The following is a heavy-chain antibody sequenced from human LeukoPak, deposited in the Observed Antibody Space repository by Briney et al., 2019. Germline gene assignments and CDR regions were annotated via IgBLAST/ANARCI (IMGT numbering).Heavy chain of an antibody. J-gene: IGHJ6*02. Sequence: ASVKVSCKASGGTFSSYAISWVRQAPGQGLEWMGGIIPIFGTANYAQKFQGRVTITADESTSTAYMELSSLRSEDTAVYYCARAKVAATPWYYYYGMDVWGQGTTVTVSS. V-gene: IGHV1-69*01. CDR2: IIPIFGTA. CDR3: ARAKVAATPWYYYYGMDV. CDR1: GGTFSSYA. D-gene: IGHD2-15*01.